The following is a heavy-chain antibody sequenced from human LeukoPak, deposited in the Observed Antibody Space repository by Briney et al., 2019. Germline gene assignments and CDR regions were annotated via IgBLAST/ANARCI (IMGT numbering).Heavy chain of an antibody. V-gene: IGHV1-69*05. CDR1: GGTFSSYA. J-gene: IGHJ6*03. Sequence: ASVKVSCKASGGTFSSYAISWVRQAPGQGLEWMGGIIPIFGTANYAQKFQGRVTITTDESTSTAYMELSSLRSEDTAVYYCARTQLLPGRYYYYMDVWGKGTTVTVSS. D-gene: IGHD2-15*01. CDR3: ARTQLLPGRYYYYMDV. CDR2: IIPIFGTA.